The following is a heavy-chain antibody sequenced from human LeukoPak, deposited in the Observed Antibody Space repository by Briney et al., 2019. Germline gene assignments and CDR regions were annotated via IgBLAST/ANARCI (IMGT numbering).Heavy chain of an antibody. V-gene: IGHV3-23*01. CDR2: ISGSGGST. D-gene: IGHD3-22*01. J-gene: IGHJ5*02. Sequence: GGSLRLSCAASGFAFSSYAMSWVRQAPGKGLEWVSAISGSGGSTYYADSVKGRFTISRDNSKNTLYLQMNSLRAEDTAVYYCARDYYDSSGYAFDPWGQGTLVTVSS. CDR3: ARDYYDSSGYAFDP. CDR1: GFAFSSYA.